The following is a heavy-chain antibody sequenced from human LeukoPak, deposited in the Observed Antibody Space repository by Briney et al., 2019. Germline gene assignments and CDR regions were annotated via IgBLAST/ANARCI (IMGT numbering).Heavy chain of an antibody. CDR3: AREMRGYSYGSADY. J-gene: IGHJ4*02. Sequence: GGSLRLSCAASGFTFDDYAMNWVRQAPGKGLEWVSSISSSSSYIYYADSVKGRFTISRDNAKNSLYLQMNSLRAEDTAAYYCAREMRGYSYGSADYWGQGTLVTVSS. V-gene: IGHV3-21*01. D-gene: IGHD5-18*01. CDR2: ISSSSSYI. CDR1: GFTFDDYA.